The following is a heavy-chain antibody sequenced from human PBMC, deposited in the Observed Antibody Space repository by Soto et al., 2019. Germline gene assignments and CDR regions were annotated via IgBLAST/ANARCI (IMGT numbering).Heavy chain of an antibody. CDR3: ARDRGGITVSAKPLGEWFDP. J-gene: IGHJ5*02. CDR2: VSQGGTESYMTEGETT. Sequence: SETLSLTCTVSGVSVDNFFWSWIRQTPGKGLERIGYVSQGGTESYMTEGETTGYNPSLDSRATISLDLPKNQFSLTLTSVTAADTAVYYCARDRGGITVSAKPLGEWFDPWGQGTLVTVSS. CDR1: GVSVDNFF. D-gene: IGHD3-16*01. V-gene: IGHV4-59*02.